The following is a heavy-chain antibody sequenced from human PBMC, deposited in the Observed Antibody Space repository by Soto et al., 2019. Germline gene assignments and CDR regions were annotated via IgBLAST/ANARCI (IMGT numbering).Heavy chain of an antibody. Sequence: EVQLVESGEGLVKPGGSPRLSCAASGFTFSDYSMLWVRQAPGKGLEWLAFIGNSNNPTFYADSVRGRFTISRDNPKNSVDLQMKSLREEDTAVYFCAREEGYCNGGPCYRGAFDFWGQGTIVTVSS. CDR2: IGNSNNPT. CDR1: GFTFSDYS. J-gene: IGHJ3*01. V-gene: IGHV3-21*02. D-gene: IGHD2-15*01. CDR3: AREEGYCNGGPCYRGAFDF.